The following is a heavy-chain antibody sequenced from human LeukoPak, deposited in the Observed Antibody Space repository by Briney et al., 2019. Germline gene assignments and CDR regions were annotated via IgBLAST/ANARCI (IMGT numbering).Heavy chain of an antibody. D-gene: IGHD3-16*01. CDR1: GGSISSHY. CDR3: TRGVVSDGGYYYYYMDV. CDR2: IYYSGST. V-gene: IGHV4-59*11. J-gene: IGHJ6*03. Sequence: PSETLSLTCTASGGSISSHYWSWIRQPPGKGLEWIGYIYYSGSTNYNPSLKSRVTISVDTSKNQFSLKLSSVTAADTAVCYCTRGVVSDGGYYYYYMDVWGKGTTVTVSS.